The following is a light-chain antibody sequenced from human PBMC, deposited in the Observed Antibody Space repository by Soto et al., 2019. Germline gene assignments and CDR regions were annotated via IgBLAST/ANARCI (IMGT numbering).Light chain of an antibody. J-gene: IGKJ4*02. V-gene: IGKV1-39*01. CDR2: AAS. CDR3: QQQYSTPRT. CDR1: QSFSSY. Sequence: DIELTQSPSSLSASAGERVTTACRASQSFSSYLTWYQQKPGKAPNLLIYAASTLQAGVPSRFSGSGSGTDYTLTIISRQAEDELVDYYQQQYSTPRTFGGGTKVDIK.